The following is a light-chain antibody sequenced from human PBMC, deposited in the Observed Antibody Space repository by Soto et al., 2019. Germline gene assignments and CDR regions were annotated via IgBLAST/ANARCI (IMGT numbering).Light chain of an antibody. CDR3: GTWDSGLSGGV. V-gene: IGLV1-51*02. CDR1: SSNIGVYY. J-gene: IGLJ2*01. Sequence: QSVLTQPPSVSAAPGQKVTISCSGGSSNIGVYYVACYQQLPGTAPNLLIYENDRRPSWIPDRFSGSKSGTSATLGITGLETGDEADYYCGTWDSGLSGGVFGGGTKLTVL. CDR2: END.